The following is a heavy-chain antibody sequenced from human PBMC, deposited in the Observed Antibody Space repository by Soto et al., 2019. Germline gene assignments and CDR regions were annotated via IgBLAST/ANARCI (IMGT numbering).Heavy chain of an antibody. V-gene: IGHV4-34*01. J-gene: IGHJ4*02. CDR2: INHSGST. CDR3: ARPSSSSTYYFDY. D-gene: IGHD6-6*01. Sequence: SETLSLTCAVYGGSFSGYYWSWIRQPPGKGLEWIGEINHSGSTNYNPSLKSRVTISVDTSKNQFSLKLSSVTAADTAVYYCARPSSSSTYYFDYWGQGTLVTVSS. CDR1: GGSFSGYY.